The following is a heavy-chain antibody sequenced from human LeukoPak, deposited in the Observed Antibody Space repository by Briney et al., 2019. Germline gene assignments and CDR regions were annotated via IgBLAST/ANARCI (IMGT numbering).Heavy chain of an antibody. Sequence: SETLSLTCAVSGGSISSGDYSWSWIRQPPGNGLEWIGYIYHTGNTNYNPSLKSRVTISVARSKNQFSLRLSSVPAADTAVYYCARARESMTTAGSYFDYWGQGTLVTVSS. J-gene: IGHJ4*02. CDR2: IYHTGNT. V-gene: IGHV4-30-2*01. D-gene: IGHD6-13*01. CDR3: ARARESMTTAGSYFDY. CDR1: GGSISSGDYS.